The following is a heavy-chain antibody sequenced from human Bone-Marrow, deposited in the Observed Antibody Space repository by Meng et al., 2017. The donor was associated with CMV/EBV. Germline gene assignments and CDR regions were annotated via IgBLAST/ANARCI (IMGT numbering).Heavy chain of an antibody. Sequence: SCAISGDSVSSNSTAWNWIRQSPSRGLEWLGRTYYRSKWYNDYAVSVKSRITINPDTSKNQFFLQLNSVTPEDTAVYYCARDRVAAAGKYYYYYYGMDVWGQGTTVTVSS. CDR2: TYYRSKWYN. D-gene: IGHD6-13*01. J-gene: IGHJ6*02. CDR3: ARDRVAAAGKYYYYYYGMDV. V-gene: IGHV6-1*01. CDR1: GDSVSSNSTA.